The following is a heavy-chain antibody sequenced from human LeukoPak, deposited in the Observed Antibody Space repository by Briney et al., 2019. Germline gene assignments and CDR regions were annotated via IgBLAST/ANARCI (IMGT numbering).Heavy chain of an antibody. D-gene: IGHD3-10*01. CDR1: GGSFSGYY. J-gene: IGHJ3*02. CDR2: INHSGST. CDR3: ARRYYGSPYDAFDI. Sequence: SETLSLTCAVYGGSFSGYYWSWIRQPPGKGPEWIGEINHSGSTNYNPSLKSRVTISVDTSKNQFSLKLSSVTAADTAVYYCARRYYGSPYDAFDIWGQGTMVTVSS. V-gene: IGHV4-34*01.